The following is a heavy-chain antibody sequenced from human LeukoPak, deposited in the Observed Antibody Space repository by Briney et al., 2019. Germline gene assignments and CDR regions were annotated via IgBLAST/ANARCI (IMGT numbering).Heavy chain of an antibody. CDR3: AREFAFWVNRDPIPNWFDP. V-gene: IGHV3-30*04. CDR1: GFTFSSYA. D-gene: IGHD3-16*01. CDR2: ISYDGGNK. Sequence: PGGSLRLSCAASGFTFSSYAMHWVRQAPGKGLEWVAVISYDGGNKYYADSVKGRFTISRDNSKNTLYLQMNSLRAEDTAVYYCAREFAFWVNRDPIPNWFDPWGQGTLVTVSS. J-gene: IGHJ5*02.